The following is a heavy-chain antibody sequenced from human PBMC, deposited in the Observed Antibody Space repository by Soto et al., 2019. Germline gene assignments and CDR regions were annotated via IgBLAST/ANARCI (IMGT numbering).Heavy chain of an antibody. CDR2: ISVNNGNT. V-gene: IGHV1-18*04. Sequence: GPSVKVSCKASGYSFSSYGISWVRQAPGQGLDWMGWISVNNGNTDYAPKFQGRVTMTTDTSTSTAYMELRSLRSDDTAVYYCATSYDSGFDPWGQGTLVTVSS. J-gene: IGHJ5*02. CDR3: ATSYDSGFDP. CDR1: GYSFSSYG. D-gene: IGHD3-3*01.